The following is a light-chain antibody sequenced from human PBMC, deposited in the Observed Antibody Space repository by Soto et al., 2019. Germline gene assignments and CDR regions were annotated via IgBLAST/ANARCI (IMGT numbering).Light chain of an antibody. Sequence: QSVLTQPPSVSAAPGQKVTISCSGSSSNIGNNYVSWYQQLPGTAPKLLIYDNNKRPSGIPDRFSGSNSGTSATLGITGLQTGDEADYYCGTWDSSLSEVVFGGGTKVTVL. V-gene: IGLV1-51*01. CDR3: GTWDSSLSEVV. J-gene: IGLJ2*01. CDR1: SSNIGNNY. CDR2: DNN.